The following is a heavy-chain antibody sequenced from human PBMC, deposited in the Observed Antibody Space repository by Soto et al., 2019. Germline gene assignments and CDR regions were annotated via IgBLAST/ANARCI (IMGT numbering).Heavy chain of an antibody. CDR3: ARDINWTYLGMNYYYYGMDV. Sequence: SVKVSCKASGGTFSSYAISWVRQAPGQGLEWMGGIIPIFGTANYAQKFQGRVTITADESTSTAYMELSSLRSEDTAVYYCARDINWTYLGMNYYYYGMDVWGQGTTVTVSS. V-gene: IGHV1-69*13. J-gene: IGHJ6*02. CDR2: IIPIFGTA. CDR1: GGTFSSYA. D-gene: IGHD1-7*01.